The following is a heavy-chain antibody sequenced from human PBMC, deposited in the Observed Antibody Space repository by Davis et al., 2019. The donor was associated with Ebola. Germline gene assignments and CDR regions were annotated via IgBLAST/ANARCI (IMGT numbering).Heavy chain of an antibody. CDR3: VRGSDAYKTGY. CDR2: ISNGGRT. V-gene: IGHV4-59*01. CDR1: GGSISSSY. D-gene: IGHD5-24*01. Sequence: SETLSLTCTVSGGSISSSYWCWIRQPPGKGLEWIAFISNGGRTIYNPSLRGRVTISIDTSKNQFSLEVRSVTAADTAFYYCVRGSDAYKTGYWGQGTLVTVSS. J-gene: IGHJ4*02.